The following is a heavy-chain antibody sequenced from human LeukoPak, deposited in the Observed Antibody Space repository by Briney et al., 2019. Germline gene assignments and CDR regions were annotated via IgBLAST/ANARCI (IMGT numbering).Heavy chain of an antibody. Sequence: SGPTLVNPTQTLTLTCTFSGFSLSTRRVGVGWIRQPPVKGLEWLALIYWDDDKRYSPSLKSRLTITKDTSKNQVVLTVTNMDPVDTATYYSAHSSNIAVAPADFDYSGPGTLVTVSS. V-gene: IGHV2-5*02. J-gene: IGHJ4*02. CDR2: IYWDDDK. CDR3: AHSSNIAVAPADFDY. CDR1: GFSLSTRRVG. D-gene: IGHD6-19*01.